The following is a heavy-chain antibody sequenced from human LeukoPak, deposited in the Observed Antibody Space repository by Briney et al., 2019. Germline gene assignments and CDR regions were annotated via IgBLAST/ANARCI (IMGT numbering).Heavy chain of an antibody. Sequence: GGSLKLSCAASGLSFSGSAMHWVRQAPGKGLEWVGRIRSKANNYATAYAESVKGRFTISRDDSKNTAYLQMNSLKIEDTAMYYCTRLIGNYHYWGQGTLVTVSS. CDR2: IRSKANNYAT. V-gene: IGHV3-73*01. D-gene: IGHD1-7*01. CDR3: TRLIGNYHY. CDR1: GLSFSGSA. J-gene: IGHJ4*02.